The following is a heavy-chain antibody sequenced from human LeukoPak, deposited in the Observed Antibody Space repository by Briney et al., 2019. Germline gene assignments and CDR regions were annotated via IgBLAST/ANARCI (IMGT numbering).Heavy chain of an antibody. D-gene: IGHD3-3*01. CDR3: ASGDYYFDY. CDR2: INSDGSST. V-gene: IGHV3-74*01. CDR1: GFTFSSYW. J-gene: IGHJ4*02. Sequence: GGSLRLSCAASGFTFSSYWMHWVRHAPGKGLVWVSRINSDGSSTSYADSVKGRFTISRNNAKNTLYLQMNSLRAEDTAVYYCASGDYYFDYWGQGTLVTVSS.